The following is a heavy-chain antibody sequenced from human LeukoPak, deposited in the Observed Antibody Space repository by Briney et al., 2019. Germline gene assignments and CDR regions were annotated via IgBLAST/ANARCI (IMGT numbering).Heavy chain of an antibody. CDR1: GFTFSSYF. J-gene: IGHJ6*02. Sequence: GGSLRLSCAASGFTFSSYFMNWVRQAPGKGLEWVSVIYSGGSTYYADSVKGRFTISRDNSKNTLYLQMNSLRAEDTAVYYCARAYSSSWSDYYYGMDVWGQGTTVTVSS. CDR3: ARAYSSSWSDYYYGMDV. D-gene: IGHD6-13*01. V-gene: IGHV3-53*01. CDR2: IYSGGST.